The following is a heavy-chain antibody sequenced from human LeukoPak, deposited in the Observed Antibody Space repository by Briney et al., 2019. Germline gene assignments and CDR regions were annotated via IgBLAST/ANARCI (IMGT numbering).Heavy chain of an antibody. Sequence: GGSLRLSCAASGFTFSSCNTNWVRQAPGKGLEWVSSISSSSRYIYYADSVKGRFTISRDNAKNSLYLQMNSLRAEDTAVYYCAKAYYDSSGYYNYFDYWGQGTLVTVSS. CDR1: GFTFSSCN. D-gene: IGHD3-22*01. J-gene: IGHJ4*02. CDR2: ISSSSRYI. CDR3: AKAYYDSSGYYNYFDY. V-gene: IGHV3-21*04.